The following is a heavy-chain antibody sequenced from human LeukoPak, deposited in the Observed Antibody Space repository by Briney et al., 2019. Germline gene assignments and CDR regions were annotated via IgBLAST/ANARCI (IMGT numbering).Heavy chain of an antibody. CDR1: GFTFSSYW. CDR2: IKQDGSEK. Sequence: SGGSLRLSCAASGFTFSSYWMSWVRQAPGKGLEWVANIKQDGSEKYYVDSVKGRFTISRDNAENSLYLQMNSLRAEDTAVYYCAREKLERRDNWFDPWGQGTLVTVSS. CDR3: AREKLERRDNWFDP. V-gene: IGHV3-7*03. D-gene: IGHD1-1*01. J-gene: IGHJ5*02.